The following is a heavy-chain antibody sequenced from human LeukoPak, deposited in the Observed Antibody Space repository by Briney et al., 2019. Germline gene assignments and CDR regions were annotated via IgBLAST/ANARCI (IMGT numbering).Heavy chain of an antibody. Sequence: GESLKISCKGSGYSFTSYWIGRVRQMPGKGLEWMGIIYPGDSDTRYSPSFQGQVTISADKSISTAYLQWSSLKASDTAMYYCARRRWGTVTTGSYFDYWGQGTLVTVSS. J-gene: IGHJ4*02. CDR1: GYSFTSYW. CDR3: ARRRWGTVTTGSYFDY. V-gene: IGHV5-51*01. D-gene: IGHD4-17*01. CDR2: IYPGDSDT.